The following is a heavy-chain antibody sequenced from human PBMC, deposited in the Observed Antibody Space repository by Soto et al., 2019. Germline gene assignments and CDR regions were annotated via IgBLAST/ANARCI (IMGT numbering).Heavy chain of an antibody. V-gene: IGHV1-69*01. CDR1: GGSFSTYA. CDR3: ALGSGHGTDAFDI. D-gene: IGHD6-25*01. Sequence: QVQLVQSGAELKKPGSSVKVSCKASGGSFSTYAISWVRQAPGQGLEWMGGIIPFVGRADYAQRFHGRVTITADGSTTTVYMDLSSLRSEDTAVYYWALGSGHGTDAFDIWGQGTMVTVFS. J-gene: IGHJ3*02. CDR2: IIPFVGRA.